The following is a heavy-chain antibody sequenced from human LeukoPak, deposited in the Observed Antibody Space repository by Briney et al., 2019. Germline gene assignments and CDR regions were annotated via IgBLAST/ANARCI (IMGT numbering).Heavy chain of an antibody. CDR1: GYTFTGYY. D-gene: IGHD3-9*01. CDR2: INPNSGGT. V-gene: IGHV1-2*02. J-gene: IGHJ4*02. CDR3: ARDQYDILTGYYFDY. Sequence: GASVKVSCMASGYTFTGYYMHWVRQAPGQGLEWMGWINPNSGGTNYAQKFQGRVTMTRDTSISTAYMELSRLRSDDTAVYYCARDQYDILTGYYFDYWGQGTLVTVSS.